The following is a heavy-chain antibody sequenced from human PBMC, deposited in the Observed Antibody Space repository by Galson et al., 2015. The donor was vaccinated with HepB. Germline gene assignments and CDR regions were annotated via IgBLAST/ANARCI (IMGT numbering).Heavy chain of an antibody. Sequence: SVKVSCKASGYTFSSYSIAWVRQAPGQGLEWMGWINPYDTSTKYAQKFQGRVTMTTETSTTTAYLELRSLRSDDTAVCYCARGALVAVVNANLNNWFDPWGQGTLVTVSS. CDR2: INPYDTST. CDR3: ARGALVAVVNANLNNWFDP. D-gene: IGHD2-8*02. V-gene: IGHV1-18*01. J-gene: IGHJ5*02. CDR1: GYTFSSYS.